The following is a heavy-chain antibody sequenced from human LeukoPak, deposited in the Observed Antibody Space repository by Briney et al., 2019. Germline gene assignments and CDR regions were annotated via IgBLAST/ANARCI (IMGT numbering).Heavy chain of an antibody. Sequence: GGSLRLSCAASGFIFDDYGMSWVRQAPGKGLEWVSNVNSNGGSIGYADSVKGRFTISRDNAKNSLYLQMNSLRAEDTALYYCARGGTLTGYTLPAFDIWGQGTMVTVSS. CDR1: GFIFDDYG. CDR2: VNSNGGSI. D-gene: IGHD3-9*01. J-gene: IGHJ3*02. V-gene: IGHV3-20*04. CDR3: ARGGTLTGYTLPAFDI.